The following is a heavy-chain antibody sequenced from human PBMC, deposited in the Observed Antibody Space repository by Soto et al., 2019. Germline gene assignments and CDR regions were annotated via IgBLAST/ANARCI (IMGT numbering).Heavy chain of an antibody. V-gene: IGHV4-34*01. CDR3: ARAPSVNFDY. CDR1: GGSFSGYY. Sequence: SETLSLTCAVYGGSFSGYYWSWIRQPPGKGLECIGEINHSGSTNYNPSLESRVTISVDTSKNQFSLKLSSVTAADTAVYYCARAPSVNFDYWGQGTLVTVSS. CDR2: INHSGST. J-gene: IGHJ4*02.